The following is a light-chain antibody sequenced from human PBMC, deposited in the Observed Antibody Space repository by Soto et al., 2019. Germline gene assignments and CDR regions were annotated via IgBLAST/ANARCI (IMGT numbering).Light chain of an antibody. CDR2: ATS. CDR3: QQLNSYFSYT. Sequence: DIQLTQSPSFLSASVGDRVTITCRASPGISSYLAWYQQKPGKAPKILIYATSTLQTGVPSRFSGSGSGTEFTLTISSLQPEDFATDYCQQLNSYFSYTFGQGTKLEDK. CDR1: PGISSY. V-gene: IGKV1-9*01. J-gene: IGKJ2*01.